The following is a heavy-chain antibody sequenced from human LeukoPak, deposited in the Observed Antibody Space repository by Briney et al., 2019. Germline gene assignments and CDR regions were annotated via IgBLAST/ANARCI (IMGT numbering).Heavy chain of an antibody. D-gene: IGHD3-22*01. Sequence: GGSLRLSCAASGFIFNNYGLIWVRQATGKGLEWVSAISNDGGGTQYADFVEGRFTISRDNSKNTLFLQMSSLRAEDTALYYCAKGSSGYFADLWGQGTLVTVSS. CDR3: AKGSSGYFADL. J-gene: IGHJ5*02. CDR1: GFIFNNYG. CDR2: ISNDGGGT. V-gene: IGHV3-23*01.